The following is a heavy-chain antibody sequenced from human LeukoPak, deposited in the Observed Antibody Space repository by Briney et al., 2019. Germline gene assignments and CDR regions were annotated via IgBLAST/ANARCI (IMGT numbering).Heavy chain of an antibody. J-gene: IGHJ4*02. CDR3: ARGTGSYYSLGY. V-gene: IGHV3-74*01. CDR1: GLTFSSNG. D-gene: IGHD1-26*01. CDR2: INSDGSST. Sequence: GGSLSPSGAALGLTFSSNGRTWVRKAPGKGLFWVSRINSDGSSTSYADSVKGRFTISRDNAKNTLYLQMDSLRAEDTAMYYCARGTGSYYSLGYWGQGTLVTVSS.